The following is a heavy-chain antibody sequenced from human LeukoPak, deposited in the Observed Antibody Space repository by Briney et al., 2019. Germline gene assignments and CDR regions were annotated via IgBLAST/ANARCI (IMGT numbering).Heavy chain of an antibody. CDR1: GGTFSSYA. V-gene: IGHV1-69*13. Sequence: GASVKVSCKASGGTFSSYAISWVRQAPGQGLEWMGGIIPIFGTANYAQKFQGRVTITADESTSTAYMELSSLRSEDTAVYYCARGSEGSGSSYYYYMDVWGKGTTVTISS. CDR3: ARGSEGSGSSYYYYMDV. D-gene: IGHD3-10*01. CDR2: IIPIFGTA. J-gene: IGHJ6*03.